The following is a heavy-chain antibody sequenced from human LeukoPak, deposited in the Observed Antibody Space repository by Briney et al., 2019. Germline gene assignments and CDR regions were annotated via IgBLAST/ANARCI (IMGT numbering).Heavy chain of an antibody. CDR3: AKGGDYDILTAYYNS. J-gene: IGHJ4*02. Sequence: GGSLRLSCEASGFTFKTYGMNWVRQAPGKGLEWVSCISGGGAETYYADSVKGRFTISRDNSKDTLYLRMNSLTAEDTAVYYCAKGGDYDILTAYYNSWGQGTLVTVSS. CDR1: GFTFKTYG. CDR2: ISGGGAET. D-gene: IGHD3-9*01. V-gene: IGHV3-23*01.